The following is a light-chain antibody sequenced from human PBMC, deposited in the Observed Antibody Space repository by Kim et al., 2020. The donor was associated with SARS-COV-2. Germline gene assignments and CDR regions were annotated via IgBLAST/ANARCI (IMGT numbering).Light chain of an antibody. CDR1: QSISIN. CDR2: GAS. CDR3: QQYNKWPT. V-gene: IGKV3-15*01. Sequence: LSVSPGDRATLSCRASQSISINLAWYQQKPGQAPRLLIYGASTRATGVPARFSGSGSGTEFTLTVSSLQSEDFAVYYCQQYNKWPTFGGGTKLEI. J-gene: IGKJ4*01.